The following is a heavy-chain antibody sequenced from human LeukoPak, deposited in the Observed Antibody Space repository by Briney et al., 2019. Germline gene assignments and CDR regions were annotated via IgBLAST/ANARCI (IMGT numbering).Heavy chain of an antibody. J-gene: IGHJ3*02. Sequence: SETLSLTCTVSGRSISSYYWSWIRQPAGKGLEWIGRIYTSGSTNYNPSHKSRVTMSVDTSKNQFSLKLSSVTAADTAVYYCARVRLRFLEWTDDAFDMWGQGTMVTVYS. CDR1: GRSISSYY. CDR3: ARVRLRFLEWTDDAFDM. D-gene: IGHD3-3*01. V-gene: IGHV4-4*07. CDR2: IYTSGST.